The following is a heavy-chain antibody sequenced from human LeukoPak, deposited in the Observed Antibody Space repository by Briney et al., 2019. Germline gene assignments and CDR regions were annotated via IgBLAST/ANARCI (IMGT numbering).Heavy chain of an antibody. CDR1: GVSFSGYY. CDR2: INHSGST. Sequence: NPSETLSLTCAVYGVSFSGYYWSWIRQPPGKGLEWIGEINHSGSTNYNPFLKSRVTISVDTSKNQFSLKLRSVTAADTAVYYCAREAILGSYNWFDPWGQGTLVTVSS. J-gene: IGHJ5*02. D-gene: IGHD3-3*01. CDR3: AREAILGSYNWFDP. V-gene: IGHV4-34*01.